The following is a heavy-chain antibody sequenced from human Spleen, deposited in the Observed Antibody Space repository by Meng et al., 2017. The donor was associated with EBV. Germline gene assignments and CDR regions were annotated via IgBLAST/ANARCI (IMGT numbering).Heavy chain of an antibody. CDR3: ARFDYGSYWFDP. CDR1: GGSISSSNW. D-gene: IGHD3-16*01. Sequence: VQRKEPGPGLVKPSGTLSLTWAVSGGSISSSNWWRWVRQPPGKGLEWIGDIYHSGSTNYSPSLKSRVTISVDKSKNQFSLKLSSVTAADTAVYYCARFDYGSYWFDPWGQGTLVTVSS. J-gene: IGHJ5*02. V-gene: IGHV4-4*02. CDR2: IYHSGST.